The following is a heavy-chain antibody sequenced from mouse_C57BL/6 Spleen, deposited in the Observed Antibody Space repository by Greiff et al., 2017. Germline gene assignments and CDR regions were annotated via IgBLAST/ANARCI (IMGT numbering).Heavy chain of an antibody. D-gene: IGHD1-1*01. CDR1: GYTFTSYP. Sequence: QVQLQQSGAELARPGASVKMSCKASGYTFTSYPMHWVKQRPGQGLEWIGYINPSSGYTKYNQTFKDKATLTADKSSSTAYMQLSSLTSEDSAVYYGERDYGRSNEGFAYWGQGTLVTVSA. V-gene: IGHV1-4*01. J-gene: IGHJ3*01. CDR3: ERDYGRSNEGFAY. CDR2: INPSSGYT.